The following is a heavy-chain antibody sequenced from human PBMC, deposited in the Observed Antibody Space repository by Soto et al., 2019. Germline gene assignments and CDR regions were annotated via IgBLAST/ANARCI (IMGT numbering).Heavy chain of an antibody. CDR3: ARGRKYYDFWSGYSHSRYYFNY. CDR1: GGSFSGYC. V-gene: IGHV4-34*01. D-gene: IGHD3-3*01. J-gene: IGHJ4*02. CDR2: INHSGRT. Sequence: SETLSLTCAVYGGSFSGYCWSWIRQPPGKGLEWIGEINHSGRTNYNPSLKSRVTISVDTSKSQFSLKLSSVTAADTAVYYCARGRKYYDFWSGYSHSRYYFNYWGQGTLVTVS.